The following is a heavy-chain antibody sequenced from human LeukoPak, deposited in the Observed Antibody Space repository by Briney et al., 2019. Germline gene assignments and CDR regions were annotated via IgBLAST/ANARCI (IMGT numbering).Heavy chain of an antibody. CDR3: ARDIAPYSGGWFDY. J-gene: IGHJ4*02. Sequence: SETLSLTCTVSGYSISSGYYWGWIRQPPGKGLEWIGSIYHSGSTYYNPSLKSRVTISVDTSKNQFSLKLSSVTAADTAVYYCARDIAPYSGGWFDYWGQGTLVTVSS. V-gene: IGHV4-38-2*02. CDR1: GYSISSGYY. CDR2: IYHSGST. D-gene: IGHD6-19*01.